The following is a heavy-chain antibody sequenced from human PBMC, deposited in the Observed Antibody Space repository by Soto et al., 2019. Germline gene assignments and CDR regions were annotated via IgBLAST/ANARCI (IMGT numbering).Heavy chain of an antibody. CDR3: VKDEGTSSTVFDY. CDR1: GXTFKAYS. D-gene: IGHD4-4*01. V-gene: IGHV3-23*01. Sequence: GSLRLSCLASGXTFKAYSMCWVRQAPGKGLEWVSSISATDGKTYYADSVRCRFMISRDNYGNSLFLQMNCLIPYDSALYYCVKDEGTSSTVFDYWGQGTPVTVS. CDR2: ISATDGKT. J-gene: IGHJ4*02.